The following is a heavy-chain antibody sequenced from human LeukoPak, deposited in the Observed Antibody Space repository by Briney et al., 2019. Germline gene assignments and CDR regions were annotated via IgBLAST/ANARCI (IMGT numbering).Heavy chain of an antibody. V-gene: IGHV3-15*01. CDR1: GFTFSNAW. J-gene: IGHJ4*02. Sequence: GGSLRLSCAASGFTFSNAWMSWVRQAPGKGLEWVGRIKSKTDGGTTDYAAPVKGRFTISRDDSKNTLYLQMNSLKTEDTAVYYCTTGDQYYDILTGYYRDDYRGQGTLVTVSS. CDR2: IKSKTDGGTT. D-gene: IGHD3-9*01. CDR3: TTGDQYYDILTGYYRDDY.